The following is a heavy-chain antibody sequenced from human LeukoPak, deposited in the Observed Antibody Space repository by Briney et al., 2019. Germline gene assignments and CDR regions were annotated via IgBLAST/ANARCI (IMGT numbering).Heavy chain of an antibody. CDR3: AKDGGLWVSAHWGDS. D-gene: IGHD7-27*01. J-gene: IGHJ4*02. V-gene: IGHV3-23*01. Sequence: GGSLRLSCAASGFTFSSYAMNWVRQAPGEGLEWVSGITNSGGRTYYADSVKGRFTISRDNSKNTLYLQMNSLRAEDTAVYYCAKDGGLWVSAHWGDSWGRGTLVTVSS. CDR2: ITNSGGRT. CDR1: GFTFSSYA.